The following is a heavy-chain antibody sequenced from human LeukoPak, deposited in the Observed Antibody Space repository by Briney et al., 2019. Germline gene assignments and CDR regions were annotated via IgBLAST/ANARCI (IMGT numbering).Heavy chain of an antibody. CDR3: AKFYGSGSYGNFDY. V-gene: IGHV3-30*02. CDR1: GFTFSSYG. Sequence: GGSLRLSCAASGFTFSSYGMHWVRQAPGKGLEWVAFIRYDGSNKYYADSVKGRFTISRDNSKNTLYLQMNSLRAEDTAVYYCAKFYGSGSYGNFDYWGQGTLVTVSS. J-gene: IGHJ4*02. D-gene: IGHD3-10*01. CDR2: IRYDGSNK.